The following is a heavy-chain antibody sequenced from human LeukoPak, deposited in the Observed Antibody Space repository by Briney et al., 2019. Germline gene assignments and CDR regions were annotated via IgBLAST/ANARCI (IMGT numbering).Heavy chain of an antibody. CDR2: IFHSGST. J-gene: IGHJ4*02. Sequence: SETLSLTCGVSGGSITSENWWSWVRQPPGKGLEWIGEIFHSGSTNYNPSLASRVTISVDRSKNQFSLKLSSVTAADTAVYYCARHSPNTDYYLDYWGQGTLVTVSS. V-gene: IGHV4-4*02. D-gene: IGHD5-18*01. CDR1: GGSITSENW. CDR3: ARHSPNTDYYLDY.